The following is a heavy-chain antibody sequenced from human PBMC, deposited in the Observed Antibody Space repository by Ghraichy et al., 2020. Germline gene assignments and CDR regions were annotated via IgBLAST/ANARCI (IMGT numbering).Heavy chain of an antibody. CDR2: ISAYNGNT. CDR1: GYTFTSYG. V-gene: IGHV1-18*01. CDR3: ARLCQPLICYYYYGMDV. D-gene: IGHD3-3*02. J-gene: IGHJ6*02. Sequence: ASVKVSCKASGYTFTSYGISWVRQAPGQGLEWMGWISAYNGNTNYAQKLQGRVTMTTDTSTSTAYMELRSLRSDDTAVYYCARLCQPLICYYYYGMDVWGQGTTVTVSS.